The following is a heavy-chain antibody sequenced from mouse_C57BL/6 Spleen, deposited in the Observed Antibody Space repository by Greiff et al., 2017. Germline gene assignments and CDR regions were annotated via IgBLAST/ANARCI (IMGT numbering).Heavy chain of an antibody. V-gene: IGHV5-17*01. CDR3: ARGDGYYGRYYCDY. CDR2: ISSGSSTI. CDR1: GFTFSDYG. J-gene: IGHJ2*01. Sequence: DVKLVESGGGLVKPGGSLKLSCAASGFTFSDYGMHWVRQAPEKGLEWVAYISSGSSTIYYADTVKGRFTISRDNAKNTLRLQRTSRRSEDTAMXYCARGDGYYGRYYCDYWGQGTTLTVSS. D-gene: IGHD2-3*01.